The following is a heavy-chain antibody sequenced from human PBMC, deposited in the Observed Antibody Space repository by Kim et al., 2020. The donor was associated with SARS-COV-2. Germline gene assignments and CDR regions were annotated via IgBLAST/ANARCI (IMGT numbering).Heavy chain of an antibody. Sequence: AGPVKGRFTISRDNSKYTLYLQMNSRRAEDTAVYYCARDRGYSSSFLLDYWGQGTLVTVSS. V-gene: IGHV3-33*01. J-gene: IGHJ4*02. CDR3: ARDRGYSSSFLLDY. D-gene: IGHD6-6*01.